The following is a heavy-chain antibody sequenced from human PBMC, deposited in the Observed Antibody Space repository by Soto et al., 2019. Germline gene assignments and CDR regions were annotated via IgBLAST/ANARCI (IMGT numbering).Heavy chain of an antibody. CDR3: ATTQYYYDSTGYSFYFDS. D-gene: IGHD3-22*01. J-gene: IGHJ4*02. Sequence: SETLSLTCAVSGGSISSGGYSWSWIRQPPGKGLEWIGYIYHSGSTYYNPSLKSRVTISVDTSKNQFSLKLSSVTAADTAVYYCATTQYYYDSTGYSFYFDSWGQGALVTVSS. V-gene: IGHV4-30-2*02. CDR1: GGSISSGGYS. CDR2: IYHSGST.